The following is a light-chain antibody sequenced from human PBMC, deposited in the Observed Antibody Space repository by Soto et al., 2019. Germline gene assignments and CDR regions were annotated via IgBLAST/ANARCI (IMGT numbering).Light chain of an antibody. Sequence: EIVLTQSPGTMSLSPGERATLFCRASQSVSSSYLAWYKQKPGQAPRLLIYGASSSATGIPDRFSGSGSGTDFTLTISRLEPEDFAAYYCQQYGSRPRTFGQGTKVEIK. CDR3: QQYGSRPRT. CDR2: GAS. J-gene: IGKJ1*01. V-gene: IGKV3-20*01. CDR1: QSVSSSY.